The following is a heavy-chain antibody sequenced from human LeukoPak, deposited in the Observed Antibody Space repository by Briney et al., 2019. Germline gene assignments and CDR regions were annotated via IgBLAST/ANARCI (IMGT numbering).Heavy chain of an antibody. CDR2: ISGSGGST. D-gene: IGHD1-26*01. J-gene: IGHJ6*03. Sequence: QSGGSLRLSCAASGFTFSSYAMSWVRQAPGKGLEWVSAISGSGGSTYYADSVKGRFTISRDNAKSSLYLQMNSLRAEDTAVYYCARDPYSGSYGADYYYYMDVWGKGTTVTISS. V-gene: IGHV3-23*01. CDR1: GFTFSSYA. CDR3: ARDPYSGSYGADYYYYMDV.